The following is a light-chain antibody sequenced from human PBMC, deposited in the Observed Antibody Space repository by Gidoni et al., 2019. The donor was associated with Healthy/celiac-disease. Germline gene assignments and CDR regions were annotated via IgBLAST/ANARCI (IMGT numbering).Light chain of an antibody. J-gene: IGKJ1*01. CDR2: CAS. CDR1: QSVLYRSNNKHY. Sequence: DIVMTQSPDSLAVSLGERATINCKSSQSVLYRSNNKHYLAWYQQKPGQPPKLLIYCASTRESGVPDRFSGSGSGTDFTLTISSLQAEDVAVYYCQQYYSTPRTFGQGTKVEIK. CDR3: QQYYSTPRT. V-gene: IGKV4-1*01.